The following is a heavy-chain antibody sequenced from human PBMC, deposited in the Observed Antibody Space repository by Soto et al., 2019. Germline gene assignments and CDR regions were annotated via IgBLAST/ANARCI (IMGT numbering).Heavy chain of an antibody. D-gene: IGHD3-16*01. Sequence: EVLLVESGGGLVQPGGSLRLSCTASGFTFSSYEMNWVRQAPGKGLEWISYISTSGRTIFDAGSVKGRFTIPRDNTRNTVFLQLDSLRPEDTAVYYCARQPAHVYEASPKWFDPWGQGTLVIVSS. CDR3: ARQPAHVYEASPKWFDP. V-gene: IGHV3-48*03. J-gene: IGHJ5*02. CDR2: ISTSGRTI. CDR1: GFTFSSYE.